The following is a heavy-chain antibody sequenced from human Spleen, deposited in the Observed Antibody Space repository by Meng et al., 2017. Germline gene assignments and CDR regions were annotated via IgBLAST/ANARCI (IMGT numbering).Heavy chain of an antibody. CDR3: TTDPQWGI. CDR1: GYSITGSYN. Sequence: ETLSLTCAVSGYSITGSYNWGWIRQSPGKGLEWIGRIKSKIDGGTTDYAAPVKGRFTISRDDSQNTLYLQMNSRKIEDTAVYYCTTDPQWGIWGQGTMVTVSS. V-gene: IGHV3-15*01. CDR2: IKSKIDGGTT. J-gene: IGHJ3*02. D-gene: IGHD6-19*01.